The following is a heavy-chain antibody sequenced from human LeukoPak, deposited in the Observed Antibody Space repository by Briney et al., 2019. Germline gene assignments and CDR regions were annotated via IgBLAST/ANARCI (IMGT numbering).Heavy chain of an antibody. D-gene: IGHD1-14*01. CDR2: IYTSGST. CDR3: ARVNSETGYFDY. Sequence: SETLSLTCTVSGGSISSYYWSWIRQPVGKGLEWIGRIYTSGSTNYNPSLKSRVTMSVDTSKNQFSLKLSSVTAADTAVYYCARVNSETGYFDYWGQGTLVTVSS. CDR1: GGSISSYY. J-gene: IGHJ4*02. V-gene: IGHV4-4*07.